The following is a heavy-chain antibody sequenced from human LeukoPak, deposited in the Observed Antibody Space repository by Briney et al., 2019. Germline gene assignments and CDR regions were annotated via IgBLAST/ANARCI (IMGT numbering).Heavy chain of an antibody. V-gene: IGHV4-30-2*01. J-gene: IGHJ6*02. Sequence: SETLSLTCAVSGGSISSGGYSWSWIRQPPGKGLEWIGYIYHGSTYYNPSLKSRVTISVDRSKNQFSLKLSSVTAADTAVYYCASTAARGMDVWGQGTTVTVSS. CDR3: ASTAARGMDV. CDR1: GGSISSGGYS. CDR2: IYHGST.